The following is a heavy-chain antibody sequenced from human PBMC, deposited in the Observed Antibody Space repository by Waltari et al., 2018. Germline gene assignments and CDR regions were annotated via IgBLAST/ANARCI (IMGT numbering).Heavy chain of an antibody. CDR3: ARGHDYWNYYYMDV. V-gene: IGHV4-61*01. CDR2: ISYSGRT. CDR1: GGSVSSGTYH. Sequence: QVQLQESGPGLVKPSETLSLICSVSGGSVSSGTYHWSWVRQPPGKGLEWTGDISYSGRTNYHPDLKSGVTISVDTSKNQLSLNLSSVTAADTAVYYCARGHDYWNYYYMDVWGKGTTVTVSS. D-gene: IGHD4-17*01. J-gene: IGHJ6*03.